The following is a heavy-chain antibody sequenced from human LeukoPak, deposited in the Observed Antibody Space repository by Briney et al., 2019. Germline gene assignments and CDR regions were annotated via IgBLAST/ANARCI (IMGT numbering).Heavy chain of an antibody. V-gene: IGHV3-21*01. CDR2: ISSSSSYI. J-gene: IGHJ4*02. Sequence: KSGGSLRLSCAASGFTFSTYSMNWVRQAPGKGLEWVSSISSSSSYIYYADSVKGRFTTSRDNAKNSLYLQMNSLRAEDTAVYYCARDLLYDSSGYHTDYWGQGTLVTVSS. CDR3: ARDLLYDSSGYHTDY. D-gene: IGHD3-22*01. CDR1: GFTFSTYS.